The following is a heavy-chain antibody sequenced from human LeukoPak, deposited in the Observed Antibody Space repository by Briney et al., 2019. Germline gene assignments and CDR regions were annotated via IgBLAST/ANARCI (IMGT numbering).Heavy chain of an antibody. CDR2: ISGSGGST. V-gene: IGHV3-23*01. Sequence: PGGSLRLSCAASGFTVSSNYMSWVRQAPGKGLEWVSAISGSGGSTYYADSVKGRFTISRDNSKNTLYLQMNSLRAEDTAVYYCAKDRRGWGVFDYWGQGTLVTVSS. J-gene: IGHJ4*02. CDR1: GFTVSSNY. D-gene: IGHD3-10*01. CDR3: AKDRRGWGVFDY.